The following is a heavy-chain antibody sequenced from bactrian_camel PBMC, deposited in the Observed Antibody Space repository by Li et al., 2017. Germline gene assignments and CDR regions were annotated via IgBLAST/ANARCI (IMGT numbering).Heavy chain of an antibody. J-gene: IGHJ4*01. D-gene: IGHD6*01. Sequence: VQLVESGGGLAQPGGSLRLSCAASGFTFSRYGINWVRQAPGKGLEWVSAICTGNGYTMSADSVKGRFTISVDNTENMLYLQMNSLKSEDTALYYCTYVWYIWGQGTQVTVS. CDR2: ICTGNGYT. V-gene: IGHV3S6*01. CDR1: GFTFSRYG. CDR3: TYVWYI.